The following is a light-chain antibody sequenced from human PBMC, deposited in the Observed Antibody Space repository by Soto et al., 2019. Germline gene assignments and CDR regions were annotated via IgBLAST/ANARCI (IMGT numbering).Light chain of an antibody. CDR2: AES. V-gene: IGKV1-39*01. J-gene: IGKJ2*01. CDR3: QQSFSTPPT. Sequence: DIQMTQSPSSLSASVGDRVTITCRASRSINVYLNWYQQKPGKAPNLLIYAESSLRSGVPSRFSGSGSGTEFTLTITSLQPEDFATYYCQQSFSTPPTFGQGTKLEIK. CDR1: RSINVY.